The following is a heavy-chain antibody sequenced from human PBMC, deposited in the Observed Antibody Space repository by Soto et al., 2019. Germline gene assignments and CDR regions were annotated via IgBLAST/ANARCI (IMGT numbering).Heavy chain of an antibody. D-gene: IGHD5-12*01. CDR2: INHSGST. CDR3: AARNGGYVFDY. V-gene: IGHV4-34*01. Sequence: TLGTPSPTSAVYGGSFRDYYWGRVRQPPGKGLVWIGEINHSGSTNYNPSLKSRLTISVDTSKNQFSLKLSSVTAADTAVYYCAARNGGYVFDYWGLGTLVTASS. CDR1: GGSFRDYY. J-gene: IGHJ4*02.